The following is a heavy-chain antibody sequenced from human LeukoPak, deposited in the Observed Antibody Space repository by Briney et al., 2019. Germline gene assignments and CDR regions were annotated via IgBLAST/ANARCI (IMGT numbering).Heavy chain of an antibody. D-gene: IGHD5-24*01. J-gene: IGHJ3*02. CDR3: ARRDCYGAYDI. Sequence: GESLKISCKGSGYSFTSYWIGWVRQMPGKGLEWMGIYPGDSDTRYSPSSQGQVTISTDKSISTAYLQWSSLKASDTAMYYCARRDCYGAYDIWGQGTMVTVSS. V-gene: IGHV5-51*01. CDR1: GYSFTSYW. CDR2: YPGDSDT.